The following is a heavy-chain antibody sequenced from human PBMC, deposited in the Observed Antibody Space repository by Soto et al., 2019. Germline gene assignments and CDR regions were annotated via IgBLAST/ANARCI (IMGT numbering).Heavy chain of an antibody. Sequence: SETLSLTCTVSGGSISSYYWSWIRQPAGKGLEWIGRIYTSGSTNYNPSLKSRVTMSVDTSKNQFSLKLSSVTAADTAVYYCARDTGYYYGSGSYYNTYYFDYWGQGTLVTVSS. CDR1: GGSISSYY. V-gene: IGHV4-4*07. J-gene: IGHJ4*02. D-gene: IGHD3-10*01. CDR2: IYTSGST. CDR3: ARDTGYYYGSGSYYNTYYFDY.